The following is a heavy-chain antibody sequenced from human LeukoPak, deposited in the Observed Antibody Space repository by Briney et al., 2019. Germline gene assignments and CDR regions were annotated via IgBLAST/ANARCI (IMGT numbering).Heavy chain of an antibody. CDR3: KQKTAYEILTGYLDY. CDR1: GYTFTSYA. V-gene: IGHV1-3*01. D-gene: IGHD3-9*01. CDR2: INAGNGNT. J-gene: IGHJ4*02. Sequence: ASVKVSCKASGYTFTSYAMHWVRQAPGQRLEWMGWINAGNGNTKYSQKFQGRVTITRYTSASTAYMELSSLRSEDTAVFFFKQKTAYEILTGYLDYWGQGTLVTVSS.